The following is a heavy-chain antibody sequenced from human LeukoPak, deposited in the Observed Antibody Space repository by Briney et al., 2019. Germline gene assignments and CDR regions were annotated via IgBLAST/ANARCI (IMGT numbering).Heavy chain of an antibody. CDR1: GYTFTGYY. Sequence: ASVKVSCKASGYTFTGYYMHWVRQAPGQGLEWMGWINPNSGGTNYAQKFQGRVTMTRDTSISTAYMELSRLRSDDTAVYYCARDHDSGRGGTAMVKYYYYMDVWGKGTTVTVSS. J-gene: IGHJ6*03. CDR3: ARDHDSGRGGTAMVKYYYYMDV. CDR2: INPNSGGT. V-gene: IGHV1-2*02. D-gene: IGHD5-18*01.